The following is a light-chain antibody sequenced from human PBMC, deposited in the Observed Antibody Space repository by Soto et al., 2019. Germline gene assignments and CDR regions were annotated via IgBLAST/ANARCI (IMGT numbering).Light chain of an antibody. Sequence: EIVLTQSPATLSLSPGERATLSCRASQSVSSYLAWYQQKPGQAPRLLIYDASNRATGIPARFSGSGSGTDFTLTISSLEPEDIAIYYCQQYDAPPLSFGPGTTV. V-gene: IGKV3-11*01. CDR3: QQYDAPPLS. CDR2: DAS. CDR1: QSVSSY. J-gene: IGKJ3*01.